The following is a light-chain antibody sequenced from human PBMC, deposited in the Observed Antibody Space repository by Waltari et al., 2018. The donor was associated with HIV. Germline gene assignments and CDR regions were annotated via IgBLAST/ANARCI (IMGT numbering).Light chain of an antibody. J-gene: IGLJ2*01. Sequence: QSALTQPASVSGSPGQSITISCTGTSSDVGGYNYVSWYQQHPGKAPKLMIYEFTTRPSVVSKRCAGSKSGNTAFLTISGLQVDDEACYYCSSYTSSSLEIFGGGTKLTVL. CDR2: EFT. V-gene: IGLV2-14*03. CDR1: SSDVGGYNY. CDR3: SSYTSSSLEI.